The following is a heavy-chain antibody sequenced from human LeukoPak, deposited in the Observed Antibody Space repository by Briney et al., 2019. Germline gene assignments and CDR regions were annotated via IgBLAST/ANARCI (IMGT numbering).Heavy chain of an antibody. J-gene: IGHJ5*02. D-gene: IGHD4-17*01. CDR1: GFTFSSYG. CDR2: ISYDGSNK. Sequence: GGSLRLSCAASGFTFSSYGMHWVRQAPGKGLEWVAVISYDGSNKYYADSVKGRFTISRDNSKNTLYLQMNSLRAEDTAVYYCAKDGVYYGDYGWFDPWGQGTLVTVSS. CDR3: AKDGVYYGDYGWFDP. V-gene: IGHV3-30*18.